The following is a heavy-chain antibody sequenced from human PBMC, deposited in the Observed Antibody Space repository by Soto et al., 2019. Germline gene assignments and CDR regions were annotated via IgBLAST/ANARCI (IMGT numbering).Heavy chain of an antibody. V-gene: IGHV1-2*04. CDR2: INPNSGGT. CDR3: ARRGKAAAGTGFYYGVDV. CDR1: GYTFTGYY. Sequence: ASVKVSCKASGYTFTGYYMHWVRQAPGQGLEWMGWINPNSGGTNYAQKFQGWVTMTRDTSISTAYMELSRLRSDDTAMYYCARRGKAAAGTGFYYGVDVWGQGTTVTV. D-gene: IGHD6-13*01. J-gene: IGHJ6*02.